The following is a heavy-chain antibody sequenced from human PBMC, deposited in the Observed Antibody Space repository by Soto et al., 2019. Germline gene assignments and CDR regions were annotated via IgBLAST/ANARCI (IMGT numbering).Heavy chain of an antibody. J-gene: IGHJ4*02. V-gene: IGHV3-30*18. CDR1: GFIFSDYG. CDR3: AKEGANVGWTYGDY. D-gene: IGHD6-19*01. CDR2: IYYDGVRK. Sequence: QVQLVESGGGVVQPGTSLRLSCAASGFIFSDYGMHWVRQAPGKGPEWVAVIYYDGVRKEYGDSVKGRFIISKDNSQNMLYLQMITLKPDDSDVYYCAKEGANVGWTYGDYWGQGTQVPVSS.